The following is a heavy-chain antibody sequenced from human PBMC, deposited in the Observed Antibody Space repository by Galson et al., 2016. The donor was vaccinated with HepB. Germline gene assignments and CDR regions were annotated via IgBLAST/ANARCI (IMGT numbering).Heavy chain of an antibody. V-gene: IGHV3-13*05. CDR2: ISSAGEP. CDR3: ARDKDGGYDY. D-gene: IGHD4-23*01. CDR1: GFSFSNYD. Sequence: SLRLSCAASGFSFSNYDIHWVRQVTGTGLEWVSAISSAGEPHYAASVMGRITISRENAKNSVYLQMNSLRAEDTAVYFCARDKDGGYDYWGQGTLVTVSS. J-gene: IGHJ4*02.